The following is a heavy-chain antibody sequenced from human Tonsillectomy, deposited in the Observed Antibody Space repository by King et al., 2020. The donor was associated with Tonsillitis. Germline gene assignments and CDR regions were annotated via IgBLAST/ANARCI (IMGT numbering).Heavy chain of an antibody. J-gene: IGHJ2*01. D-gene: IGHD3-22*01. CDR1: GYTFTSYY. CDR3: ARANHYHDSSGQDPWYFDL. CDR2: INPSGGST. Sequence: VQLVESGAEVKKPGASVKVSCKASGYTFTSYYMHWVRQAPGQGLEWMGIINPSGGSTSYAQKFQGRVTMTRDTSTSTVYMELSSLRSEDTAVYYCARANHYHDSSGQDPWYFDLWGRGTLVTVSS. V-gene: IGHV1-46*01.